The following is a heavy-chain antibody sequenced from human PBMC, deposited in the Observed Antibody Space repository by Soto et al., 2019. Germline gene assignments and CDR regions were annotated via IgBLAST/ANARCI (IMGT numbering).Heavy chain of an antibody. Sequence: PSETLSLTCTVSGGSISSYYWSWIRQPPGKGLEWIGYIYYSGSTNYNPSLKSRVTISVDTSKNQFSLKLSSVTAADTAVYYCARGSEGSIFGVVTNYYYYGMDVWGQGTTVTVSS. D-gene: IGHD3-3*01. CDR3: ARGSEGSIFGVVTNYYYYGMDV. CDR1: GGSISSYY. J-gene: IGHJ6*02. V-gene: IGHV4-59*01. CDR2: IYYSGST.